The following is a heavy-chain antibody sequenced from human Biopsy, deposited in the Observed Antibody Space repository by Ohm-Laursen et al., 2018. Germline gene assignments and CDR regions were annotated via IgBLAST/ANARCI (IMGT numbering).Heavy chain of an antibody. V-gene: IGHV3-11*01. CDR1: GFSFSDYH. J-gene: IGHJ5*01. CDR3: AREIYPTTIYRPVDS. D-gene: IGHD3-3*01. Sequence: GSLRLSCAASGFSFSDYHMRWIRQAPGRGLEWVSYISGGGTIYYGDSMKGRVTISRDNAKNSLYLQMNSLRAEDTAVYFCAREIYPTTIYRPVDSWGQGTLVTVSS. CDR2: ISGGGTI.